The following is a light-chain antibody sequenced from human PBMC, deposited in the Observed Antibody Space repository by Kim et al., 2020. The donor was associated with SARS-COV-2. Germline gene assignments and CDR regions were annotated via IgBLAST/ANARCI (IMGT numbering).Light chain of an antibody. CDR2: DAS. CDR3: QQRSNWPLYT. CDR1: QSVSSY. V-gene: IGKV3-11*01. Sequence: LSPGERATLSCRASQSVSSYLAWYQQKPGQAPRLLIYDASNRATGIPARFSGSGSGTDFTLTISSLEPEEFAVYYCQQRSNWPLYTFGQGTKLEI. J-gene: IGKJ2*01.